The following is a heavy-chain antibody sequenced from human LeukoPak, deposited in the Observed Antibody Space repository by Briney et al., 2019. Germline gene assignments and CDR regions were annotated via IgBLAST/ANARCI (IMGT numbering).Heavy chain of an antibody. CDR3: ARELEDCSGGSCHGWVAFDI. CDR1: GYTFTSHG. J-gene: IGHJ3*02. CDR2: INPIGGST. D-gene: IGHD2-15*01. V-gene: IGHV1-46*01. Sequence: EASVKVSCKASGYTFTSHGISWVRQAPGQGLEWMGIINPIGGSTSYAQKFQGRVTMTRDTSTSTVYMELSSLRSEDTAVYYCARELEDCSGGSCHGWVAFDIWGQGTMVTVSS.